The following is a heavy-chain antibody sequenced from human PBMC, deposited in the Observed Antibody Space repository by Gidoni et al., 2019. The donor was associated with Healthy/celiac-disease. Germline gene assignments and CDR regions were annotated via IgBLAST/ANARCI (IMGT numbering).Heavy chain of an antibody. J-gene: IGHJ1*01. V-gene: IGHV4-38-2*02. D-gene: IGHD3-22*01. Sequence: VQLQESGPGLVKPSQTLSTTCTVSGSSISRVYYWGWIRQPPGKGLEWIGSIFHGGGTYYNPSLKSRVTISLDTAKNQFSLKLSSVPAADTAVYYCARVRDTMTDCFQHWGQGTLVTVSS. CDR3: ARVRDTMTDCFQH. CDR2: IFHGGGT. CDR1: GSSISRVYY.